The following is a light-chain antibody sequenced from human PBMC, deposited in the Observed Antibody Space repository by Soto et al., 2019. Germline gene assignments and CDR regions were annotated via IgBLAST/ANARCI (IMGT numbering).Light chain of an antibody. CDR3: MQALETPRT. Sequence: DIFMTRSPLSLPVTPGEPASISCRSSQSLLHRNGFHYLDWYLQKPGQSPQLLIFLASNRAPGVPDRFSGSGSGTDFTLKISRVEAEDVGVYYCMQALETPRTFGQGTKVEIK. CDR1: QSLLHRNGFHY. V-gene: IGKV2-28*01. J-gene: IGKJ1*01. CDR2: LAS.